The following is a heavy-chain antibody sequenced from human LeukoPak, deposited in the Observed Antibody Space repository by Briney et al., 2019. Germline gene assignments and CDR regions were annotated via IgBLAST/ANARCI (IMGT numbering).Heavy chain of an antibody. CDR3: AKARRRVEMATIGDYYYYMDV. J-gene: IGHJ6*03. Sequence: PGGSLRLSCAASGFTFSSYAMSWVRQAPGKGLECVSAISGSGGSTYYADSVKGRFTISRDNSKNTLYLQMNSLRAEDTAVYYCAKARRRVEMATIGDYYYYMDVWGKGTTVTVSS. CDR1: GFTFSSYA. CDR2: ISGSGGST. D-gene: IGHD5-24*01. V-gene: IGHV3-23*01.